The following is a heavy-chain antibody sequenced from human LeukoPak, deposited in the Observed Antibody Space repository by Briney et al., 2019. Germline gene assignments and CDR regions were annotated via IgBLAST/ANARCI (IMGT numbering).Heavy chain of an antibody. CDR2: IYYSGNT. D-gene: IGHD6-13*01. Sequence: KASETLSLTCAVSGVSISSSNSYWGWIRQPPGKGLEWIGSIYYSGNTYYNASLKSRVTISVDTSKNQFSLKLSSVTAADTAVYYCAREGINWFDPWGQGTLVTVSS. V-gene: IGHV4-39*02. CDR1: GVSISSSNSY. CDR3: AREGINWFDP. J-gene: IGHJ5*02.